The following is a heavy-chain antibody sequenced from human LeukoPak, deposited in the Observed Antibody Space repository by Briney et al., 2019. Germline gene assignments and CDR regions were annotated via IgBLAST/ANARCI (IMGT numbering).Heavy chain of an antibody. D-gene: IGHD6-19*01. V-gene: IGHV4-39*01. J-gene: IGHJ4*02. CDR1: GGSISSSSYY. CDR2: IYYSGST. CDR3: ARGRFGGWSEDY. Sequence: PSETLSLTCTVSGGSISSSSYYWDWIRQPPGKGLEWIGSIYYSGSTYYNPSLKSRVTISVDTSKNQFSLKLSSVTAADTAVYYCARGRFGGWSEDYWGQGTLVTVSS.